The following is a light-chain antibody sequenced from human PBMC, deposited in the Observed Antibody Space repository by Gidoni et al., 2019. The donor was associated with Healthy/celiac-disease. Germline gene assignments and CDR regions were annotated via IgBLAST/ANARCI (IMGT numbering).Light chain of an antibody. J-gene: IGKJ1*01. V-gene: IGKV1-39*01. Sequence: DIQMTQSPSSLSASVGDRVTITCRASLTISSSLNWYQQKPGKAPKLLIYAASGLHSGVPSRFSGSGSGTDFTLTISSLQPEDFATYYCQQSYSTPWTFGRGTKVEI. CDR3: QQSYSTPWT. CDR2: AAS. CDR1: LTISSS.